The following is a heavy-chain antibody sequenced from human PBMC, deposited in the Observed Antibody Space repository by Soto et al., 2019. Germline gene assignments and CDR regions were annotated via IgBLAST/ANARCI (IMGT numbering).Heavy chain of an antibody. D-gene: IGHD6-19*01. J-gene: IGHJ6*03. Sequence: QVQLVQSGAEVKKPGSSVKVSCKASGGTFSSYTISWVRQAPGQGLEWMGRIIPILGIANYAQKFQGRVTITADKSTSTAYMELSSLRSEDTAVYYCARDIPGIAVAGDEDYYMDVWGKGTTVPVSS. CDR3: ARDIPGIAVAGDEDYYMDV. V-gene: IGHV1-69*08. CDR1: GGTFSSYT. CDR2: IIPILGIA.